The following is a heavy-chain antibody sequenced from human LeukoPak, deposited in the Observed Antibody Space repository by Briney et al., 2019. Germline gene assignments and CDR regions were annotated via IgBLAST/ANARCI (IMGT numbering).Heavy chain of an antibody. Sequence: PSETLSLTCAVSGGSISSGGYSWSWIRQPPGTGLEWIGYIYHSGSTYYNPSLKSRVTISVDRSKNQFSLKLSSVTAADTAVYYCARRNDYYDSSGLLGAFDIWGQGTMVTVSS. D-gene: IGHD3-22*01. CDR1: GGSISSGGYS. CDR3: ARRNDYYDSSGLLGAFDI. V-gene: IGHV4-30-2*01. CDR2: IYHSGST. J-gene: IGHJ3*02.